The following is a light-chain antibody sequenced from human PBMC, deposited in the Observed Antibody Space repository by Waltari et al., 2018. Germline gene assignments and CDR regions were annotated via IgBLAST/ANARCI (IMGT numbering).Light chain of an antibody. V-gene: IGKV3D-15*01. CDR2: GAS. CDR1: QSVSSN. CDR3: QQYKNWPPVT. J-gene: IGKJ2*01. Sequence: EIVMTQSPATLSVSPGDRATLSCRASQSVSSNLALYQQKPGQAPGLLIYGASIRATGSPARFSGSGSGTEFTLTISSLQSEDFAVYYCQQYKNWPPVTFGQGTKLEIK.